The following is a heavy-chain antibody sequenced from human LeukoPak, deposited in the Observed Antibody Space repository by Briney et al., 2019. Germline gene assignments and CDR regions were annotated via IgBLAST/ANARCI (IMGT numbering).Heavy chain of an antibody. CDR3: AREGYSSKWFDP. CDR2: ISSSSDTI. CDR1: GFTFSSYS. J-gene: IGHJ5*02. V-gene: IGHV3-48*04. D-gene: IGHD6-13*01. Sequence: PGGSLRLSCAASGFTFSSYSMNWVRQAPGKGLEWVSYISSSSDTIYYADSVKGRFTISRDNAKNSLYLQMNSLRAEDTAVYYCAREGYSSKWFDPWGQGTLATVSS.